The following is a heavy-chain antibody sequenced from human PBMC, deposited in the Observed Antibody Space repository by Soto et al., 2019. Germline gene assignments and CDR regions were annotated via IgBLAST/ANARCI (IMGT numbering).Heavy chain of an antibody. Sequence: GGSLRLSCAASGFTFSSYAMHWVRQAPGKGLEWVAVISYDGSNKYYADSVKGRFTISRDNSKNTLYLQVNSLRAEDTALYYCAKEAEWELLGYYFDYWGQGTLVTVSS. V-gene: IGHV3-30-3*01. J-gene: IGHJ4*02. CDR1: GFTFSSYA. CDR2: ISYDGSNK. CDR3: AKEAEWELLGYYFDY. D-gene: IGHD1-26*01.